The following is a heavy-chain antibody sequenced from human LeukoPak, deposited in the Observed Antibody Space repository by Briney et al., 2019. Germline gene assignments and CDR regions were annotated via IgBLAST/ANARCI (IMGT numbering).Heavy chain of an antibody. CDR3: TRHPYRYCSGGNCYSDY. Sequence: SETLSLTCTVSGGSISSSSYCWGWIRQPPGKGLEWIGTIYYSGSTYYNPSLRSRVTISVDTSKNQFSLKLSSVVAADTAVYYCTRHPYRYCSGGNCYSDYWGQGTMVTVSS. V-gene: IGHV4-39*01. J-gene: IGHJ4*02. D-gene: IGHD2-15*01. CDR1: GGSISSSSYC. CDR2: IYYSGST.